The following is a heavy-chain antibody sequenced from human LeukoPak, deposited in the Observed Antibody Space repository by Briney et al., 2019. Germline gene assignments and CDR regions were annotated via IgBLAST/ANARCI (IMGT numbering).Heavy chain of an antibody. CDR2: INHSGST. Sequence: PSETLSLTCAVYGGSFSGYYWSWIRQPPGKGLEWIGEINHSGSTNYNPSLKSRVTISVGTSKNQFSLKLSSVTAADTAVYYCARGRDSSGYYYSAQSPYYFDYWGQGTLVTVSS. CDR3: ARGRDSSGYYYSAQSPYYFDY. V-gene: IGHV4-34*01. J-gene: IGHJ4*02. CDR1: GGSFSGYY. D-gene: IGHD3-22*01.